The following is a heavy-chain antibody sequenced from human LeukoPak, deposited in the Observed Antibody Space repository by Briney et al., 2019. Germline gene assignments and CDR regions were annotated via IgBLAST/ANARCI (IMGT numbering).Heavy chain of an antibody. Sequence: PGGSLRLSCAASGFTFSSYAMSWVRQAPGNGLEWVSTISGNGDSTYYGDSVKGRFTISRDKSKNTLYLQMNSLRAEDTAVYYCAKDPIYYVSGRFDIWGQGTMVTVSS. J-gene: IGHJ3*02. CDR1: GFTFSSYA. CDR3: AKDPIYYVSGRFDI. V-gene: IGHV3-23*01. D-gene: IGHD3-10*01. CDR2: ISGNGDST.